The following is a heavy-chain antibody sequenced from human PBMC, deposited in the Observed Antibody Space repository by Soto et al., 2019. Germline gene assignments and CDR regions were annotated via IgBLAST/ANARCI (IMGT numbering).Heavy chain of an antibody. V-gene: IGHV1-58*01. J-gene: IGHJ6*02. CDR2: IVVGSGNT. CDR3: AADLGDGVPKLYYGMDV. Sequence: SVKVSCKASGFTFTSSAVQWVRQARGQRLEWIGWIVVGSGNTNYAQKFQERVTITRDMSTSTAYMELSSLRSEDTAVYYCAADLGDGVPKLYYGMDVWGQGTTVTAP. D-gene: IGHD3-3*01. CDR1: GFTFTSSA.